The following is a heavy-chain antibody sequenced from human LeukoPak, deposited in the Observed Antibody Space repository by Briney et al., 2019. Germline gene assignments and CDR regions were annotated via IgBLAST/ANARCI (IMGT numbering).Heavy chain of an antibody. CDR1: GFSFSSYA. Sequence: GGSLRLSCVASGFSFSSYAMNWVRQTPGQGLERVSIISPSGDWTNYADSVKGRFTISRDSSKNTLYLQMNSLRAEDTAMYYCAKMVGSKDPIEYWGQGTLVTVSS. V-gene: IGHV3-23*01. CDR3: AKMVGSKDPIEY. CDR2: ISPSGDWT. D-gene: IGHD2-15*01. J-gene: IGHJ4*02.